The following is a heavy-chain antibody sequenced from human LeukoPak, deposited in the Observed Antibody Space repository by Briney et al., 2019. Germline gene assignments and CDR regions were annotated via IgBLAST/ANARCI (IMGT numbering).Heavy chain of an antibody. J-gene: IGHJ6*02. CDR1: GGSFSGYY. Sequence: PSETLSLTCAVYGGSFSGYYWSWIRQPPGKGLEWIGEINHSGSTNYNPSLKSRVTISVDTSKNQFSLKLSSVTAADTAVYYCARGLIVRGDGFFYYYYGMDVWGQGTTVTVSS. CDR3: ARGLIVRGDGFFYYYYGMDV. CDR2: INHSGST. D-gene: IGHD5-24*01. V-gene: IGHV4-34*01.